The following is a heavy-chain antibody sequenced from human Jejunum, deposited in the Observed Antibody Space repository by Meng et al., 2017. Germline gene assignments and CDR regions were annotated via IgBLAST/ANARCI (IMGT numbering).Heavy chain of an antibody. Sequence: QWQLQAAGPELVRPSETLSLTCAVYGGSISSVYWWTWVRQSPGKGLEWIGEIYHSGSTNYNPSLKSRVTISVDKSKNQFFLRLTSVTAADTAVYYCARGGYYSFDYWGQGTLVTVSS. CDR3: ARGGYYSFDY. CDR1: GGSISSVYW. J-gene: IGHJ4*02. D-gene: IGHD5-18*01. V-gene: IGHV4-4*02. CDR2: IYHSGST.